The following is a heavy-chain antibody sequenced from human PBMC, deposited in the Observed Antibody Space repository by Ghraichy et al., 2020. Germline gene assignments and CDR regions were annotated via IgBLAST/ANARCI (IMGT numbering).Heavy chain of an antibody. CDR3: ARDVSSSWYVAFDY. V-gene: IGHV4-34*01. Sequence: SETLSLTCAVYGGSFSGYYWSWIRQPPGKGLKWIGEINHSGSTNYNPSLKSRVTISVDTSKNQFSLKLSSVTAADTAVYYCARDVSSSWYVAFDYWGQGTLVTVSS. D-gene: IGHD6-13*01. CDR2: INHSGST. CDR1: GGSFSGYY. J-gene: IGHJ4*02.